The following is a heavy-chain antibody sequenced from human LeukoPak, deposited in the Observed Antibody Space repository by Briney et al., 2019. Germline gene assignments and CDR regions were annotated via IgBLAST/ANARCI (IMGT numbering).Heavy chain of an antibody. J-gene: IGHJ4*02. CDR1: GGTFSSYA. CDR3: AREGSSSHIDY. V-gene: IGHV1-69*05. Sequence: SVKVSCKASGGTFSSYAISWVRQAPGQGLEWKGGIIPIFGTANYAQKFQGRVTITRNTSISTAYMELSSLRSEDTAVYYCAREGSSSHIDYWGQGTLVTVSS. CDR2: IIPIFGTA. D-gene: IGHD6-6*01.